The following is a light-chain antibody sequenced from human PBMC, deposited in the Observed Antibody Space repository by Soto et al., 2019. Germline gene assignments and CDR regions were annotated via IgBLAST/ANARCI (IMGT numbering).Light chain of an antibody. J-gene: IGLJ3*02. CDR3: CSYAGGTIWV. CDR1: SSDVGTYDA. V-gene: IGLV2-23*02. Sequence: QSLRAQPASVSVSPGQSITMSCIGTSSDVGTYDAVSWYQQHPGKAPKLFLYEVTKRPSGVSSRFSGSKSGSTASLTISGLQAEDEADYYCCSYAGGTIWVFGGGTKVTVL. CDR2: EVT.